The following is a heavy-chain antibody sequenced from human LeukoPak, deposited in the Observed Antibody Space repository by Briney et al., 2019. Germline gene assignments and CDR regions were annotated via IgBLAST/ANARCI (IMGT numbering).Heavy chain of an antibody. D-gene: IGHD5-24*01. CDR2: ISTTGDRT. CDR1: GFPFNSYA. J-gene: IGHJ6*02. Sequence: GGSLRLSCAASGFPFNSYAMIWVRQAPGKGLESISSISTTGDRTYYADSVKGRFAISRDNSKNTLYLQMNSLRAEDTAVYYCAKILERELQYYYYGMDVWGQGTSVTVSS. CDR3: AKILERELQYYYYGMDV. V-gene: IGHV3-23*01.